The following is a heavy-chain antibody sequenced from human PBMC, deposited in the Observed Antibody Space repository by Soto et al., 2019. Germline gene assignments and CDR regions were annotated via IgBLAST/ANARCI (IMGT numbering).Heavy chain of an antibody. CDR3: AKSFWSGYNKGAFDI. CDR2: ISYDGSNK. CDR1: GFTFSSYG. Sequence: QVQLVESGGGVVQPGRSLRLSCAASGFTFSSYGMHWVRQAPGKGLEWVAVISYDGSNKYYADSVKGRFTISRDNSKNTLYLQMNSLRAEDTAVYYCAKSFWSGYNKGAFDIWGQGTMVTVSS. V-gene: IGHV3-30*18. D-gene: IGHD3-3*01. J-gene: IGHJ3*02.